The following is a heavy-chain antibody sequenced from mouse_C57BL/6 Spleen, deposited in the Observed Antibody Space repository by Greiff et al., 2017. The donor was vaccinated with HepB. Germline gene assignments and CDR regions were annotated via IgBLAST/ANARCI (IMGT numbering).Heavy chain of an antibody. Sequence: VQLQQSGAELARPGASVKLSCKASGYTFTSYGISWVKQSTGQGLEWIGELYPRSGNTYYNEKFKGKATLTADKSSSTAYMELRSLTSEDSAVYFGARKENGNYFWYFDVWGTGTTVTVSS. J-gene: IGHJ1*03. V-gene: IGHV1-81*01. CDR2: LYPRSGNT. D-gene: IGHD2-1*01. CDR1: GYTFTSYG. CDR3: ARKENGNYFWYFDV.